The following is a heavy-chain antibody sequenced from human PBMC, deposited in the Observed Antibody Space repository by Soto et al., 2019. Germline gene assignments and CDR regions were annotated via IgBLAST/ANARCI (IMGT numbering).Heavy chain of an antibody. D-gene: IGHD5-18*01. Sequence: SVKVSCKASGGTFSSYAISWVRQAPGQGLEWMGGIIPIFGTANYAQKFQGRVTITADESTSTAYMELSSLRSEDTAVYYCARSLGIQLWSGVPNRNNWFDPWGQGTLVTVSS. CDR1: GGTFSSYA. CDR3: ARSLGIQLWSGVPNRNNWFDP. V-gene: IGHV1-69*13. CDR2: IIPIFGTA. J-gene: IGHJ5*02.